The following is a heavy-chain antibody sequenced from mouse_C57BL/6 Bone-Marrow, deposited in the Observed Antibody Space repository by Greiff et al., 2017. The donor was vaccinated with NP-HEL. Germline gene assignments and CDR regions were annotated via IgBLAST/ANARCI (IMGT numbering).Heavy chain of an antibody. Sequence: QVHVKQSGPELVKPGASVKISCKASGYTFTDYYINWVKQRPGQGLEWIGWIFPGRGSTYYNEKFKGKATLTVDKSSSTAYMLLSSLTSEDSAVYFCASTVDYAMDYWGQGTSVTVSS. D-gene: IGHD1-1*01. V-gene: IGHV1-75*01. CDR1: GYTFTDYY. J-gene: IGHJ4*01. CDR2: IFPGRGST. CDR3: ASTVDYAMDY.